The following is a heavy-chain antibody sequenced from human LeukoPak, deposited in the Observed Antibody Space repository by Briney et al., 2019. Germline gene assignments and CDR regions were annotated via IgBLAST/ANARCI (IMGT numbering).Heavy chain of an antibody. CDR2: ISSNGGST. J-gene: IGHJ4*02. V-gene: IGHV3-64*01. Sequence: GGSLRLSCAASGFTFSSYAMHWGRPAPGKGLEYVSAISSNGGSTYYANSVKGGFTISRDNSKNTLYLQMGSLRAEDMAVYYCAREGDSSSWFRRSFDYWGQGTLVTVSS. D-gene: IGHD6-13*01. CDR3: AREGDSSSWFRRSFDY. CDR1: GFTFSSYA.